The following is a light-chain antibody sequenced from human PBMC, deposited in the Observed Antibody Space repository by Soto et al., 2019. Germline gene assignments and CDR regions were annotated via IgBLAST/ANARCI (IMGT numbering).Light chain of an antibody. V-gene: IGKV3-20*01. CDR2: GAS. J-gene: IGKJ4*01. CDR1: QSVSSSY. Sequence: EIVLTQSPGTLSLSPGERATLSCRASQSVSSSYLAWYQQKPGQAPRLLIYGASSRATGIPARFSGSGSGTDFALTISRLEPEDFAVYYCHQYDSSPLTFGGETKVEIK. CDR3: HQYDSSPLT.